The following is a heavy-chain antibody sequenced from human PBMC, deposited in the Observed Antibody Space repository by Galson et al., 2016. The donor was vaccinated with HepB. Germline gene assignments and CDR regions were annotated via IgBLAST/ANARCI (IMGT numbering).Heavy chain of an antibody. Sequence: SLRLSCAASGFTFNTYAMSWVRQAPGKGLVWVSRIKSDGSITGYADSVKGRFTISRDNAKNTLYLQMDSLRAEDTALYYCARARAGGYESYDYWGQGTLVTVSS. CDR3: ARARAGGYESYDY. J-gene: IGHJ4*02. CDR1: GFTFNTYA. D-gene: IGHD5-12*01. V-gene: IGHV3-74*01. CDR2: IKSDGSIT.